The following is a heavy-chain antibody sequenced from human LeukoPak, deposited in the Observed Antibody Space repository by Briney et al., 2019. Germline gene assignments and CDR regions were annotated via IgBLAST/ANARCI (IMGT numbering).Heavy chain of an antibody. Sequence: SETLSLTCTVSGGSISSGSYYRSWIRQPAGKGLEWIGRIYTSGSTNFNPSLKSRATISVDTSKNQFSLKLTSVTAADTAVYYCARGPGYSGNYQYYFDYWGQGTLVTVSS. CDR2: IYTSGST. D-gene: IGHD1-26*01. V-gene: IGHV4-61*02. CDR3: ARGPGYSGNYQYYFDY. J-gene: IGHJ4*02. CDR1: GGSISSGSYY.